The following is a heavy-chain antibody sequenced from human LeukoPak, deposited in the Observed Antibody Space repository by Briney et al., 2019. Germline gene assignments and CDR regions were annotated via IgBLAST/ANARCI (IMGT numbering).Heavy chain of an antibody. Sequence: GGSLKLSCSASVFTFSDFVINWVRQAPGKGLEWVGRIRSEPNSYATAYAASVKGRFTISREDSKNTTYLQMKSLKTEDTAVYYCTRSGNYYYYMDVRGKGNTDAVSS. D-gene: IGHD1-26*01. CDR3: TRSGNYYYYMDV. CDR1: VFTFSDFV. CDR2: IRSEPNSYAT. V-gene: IGHV3-73*01. J-gene: IGHJ6*03.